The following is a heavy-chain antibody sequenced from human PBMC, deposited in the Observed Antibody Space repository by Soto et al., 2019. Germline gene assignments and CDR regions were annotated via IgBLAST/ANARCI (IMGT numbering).Heavy chain of an antibody. J-gene: IGHJ3*02. Sequence: SETLSLTCTVSGGSISSGDYYWSWIRQPPGKGLEWIGYIYHSGSTYYDPSLKSRLTISVDTSKNQFSLKLSSVTAADTAVYYCARALPAGYCSGGSCHETNAFDIWGQGTMVTVSS. CDR1: GGSISSGDYY. V-gene: IGHV4-30-4*01. CDR3: ARALPAGYCSGGSCHETNAFDI. CDR2: IYHSGST. D-gene: IGHD2-15*01.